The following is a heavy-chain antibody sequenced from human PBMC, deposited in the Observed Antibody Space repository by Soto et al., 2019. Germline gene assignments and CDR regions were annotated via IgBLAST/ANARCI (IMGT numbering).Heavy chain of an antibody. CDR2: IYYSGST. D-gene: IGHD2-21*02. CDR1: GGSISRGGYY. Sequence: QVQLQESGPGLVKPSQTLSLTCTVSGGSISRGGYYWTWIRQPPGKGLEWIGFIYYSGSTYYNPSPKSRVTVSVDTSKNQFSLKLSSVTAADTAVYYCARVCGGDCHYGMDVWGQGTTVTVSS. CDR3: ARVCGGDCHYGMDV. V-gene: IGHV4-31*03. J-gene: IGHJ6*02.